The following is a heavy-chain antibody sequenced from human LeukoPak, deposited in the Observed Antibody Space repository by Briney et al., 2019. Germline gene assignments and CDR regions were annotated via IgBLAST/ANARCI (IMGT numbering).Heavy chain of an antibody. J-gene: IGHJ3*02. CDR3: ARLGYGGNSPDVAFDI. V-gene: IGHV4-59*01. D-gene: IGHD4-23*01. CDR1: VGSISSYY. Sequence: SETLSLTCTVSVGSISSYYWSWIRQPPWKGLEWIGYIYYSGSTNYNPSLKSRVTISVDTSKNQFSLKLSSVTAADTAVYYCARLGYGGNSPDVAFDIWGQGTLVTVSS. CDR2: IYYSGST.